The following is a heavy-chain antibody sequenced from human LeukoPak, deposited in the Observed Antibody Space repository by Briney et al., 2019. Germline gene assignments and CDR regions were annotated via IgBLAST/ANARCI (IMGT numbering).Heavy chain of an antibody. V-gene: IGHV3-53*01. D-gene: IGHD2-2*01. CDR1: GFTVSSNY. J-gene: IGHJ4*02. Sequence: PGGSLRLSCAASGFTVSSNYMSWLRQAPGMGLEWVSILYSGGSTYYADSVKGRFTISRDNSKNTLYLQMNSLRAEDTAVYYCARWICGSTSCCYDYWGQGTLVTVSS. CDR3: ARWICGSTSCCYDY. CDR2: LYSGGST.